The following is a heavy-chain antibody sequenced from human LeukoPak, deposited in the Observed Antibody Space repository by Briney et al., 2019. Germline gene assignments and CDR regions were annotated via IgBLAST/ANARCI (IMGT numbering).Heavy chain of an antibody. J-gene: IGHJ3*02. V-gene: IGHV3-9*01. CDR2: ISWDSKSI. CDR1: GFTFDESA. CDR3: ARAVAAPGAFDI. Sequence: PGGSLRLSCAASGFTFDESAMHWVRQAPGKGLEWVSGISWDSKSIIYADSVKGRFTISRDNAKNSLYLQMNSLRADDTALYYCARAVAAPGAFDIWGRGTVVTVSS. D-gene: IGHD6-19*01.